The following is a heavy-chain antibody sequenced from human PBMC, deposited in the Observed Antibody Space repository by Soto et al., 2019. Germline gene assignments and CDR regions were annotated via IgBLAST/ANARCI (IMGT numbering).Heavy chain of an antibody. Sequence: PSETLSLTCTVSGDSVNSENSYFNCIRQSPWNGPEWIGYIYYNGGTNYNPSLKSRATILLDTSTNQFSLTLTSVTAADTAVYYCARHRDSSGYYYVYYFDLWGQGSLVTVSS. J-gene: IGHJ4*02. CDR1: GDSVNSENSY. CDR2: IYYNGGT. CDR3: ARHRDSSGYYYVYYFDL. V-gene: IGHV4-61*01. D-gene: IGHD3-22*01.